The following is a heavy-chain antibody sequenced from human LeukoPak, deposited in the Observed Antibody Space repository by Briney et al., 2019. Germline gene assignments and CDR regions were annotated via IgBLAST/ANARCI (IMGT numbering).Heavy chain of an antibody. CDR3: ASGGGSGTGDFYYFDY. D-gene: IGHD3-10*01. CDR1: GYTFTGYY. CDR2: INPNSGGT. Sequence: ASVTVSCKASGYTFTGYYMHWVRQAPGQGLEWMGWINPNSGGTNYAQKFQGRVTMTRDTSISTAYMELSRLRSDDTAVYYCASGGGSGTGDFYYFDYWGQGTLVTVSS. J-gene: IGHJ4*02. V-gene: IGHV1-2*02.